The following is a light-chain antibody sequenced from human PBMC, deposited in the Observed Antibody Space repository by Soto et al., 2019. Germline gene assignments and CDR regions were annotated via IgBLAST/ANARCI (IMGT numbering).Light chain of an antibody. Sequence: EIVLTQSPATLSLSPGERATLSCRASQSISTYLAWYQQKPGQAPRPLIYDASKRPTGIPARFSGSGAGSDFTLTISSLESEDFAVYYCQHYNNWLGTFGGGTKVDIK. V-gene: IGKV3-11*01. CDR1: QSISTY. J-gene: IGKJ4*01. CDR2: DAS. CDR3: QHYNNWLGT.